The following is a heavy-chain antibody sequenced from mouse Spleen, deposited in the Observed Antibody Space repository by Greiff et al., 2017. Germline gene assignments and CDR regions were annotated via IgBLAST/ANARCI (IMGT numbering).Heavy chain of an antibody. CDR1: GFTFSSYG. CDR3: ARHTNWGFDY. J-gene: IGHJ2*01. V-gene: IGHV5-6*01. Sequence: EVKVVESGGDLVKPGGSLKLSCAASGFTFSSYGMSWVRQTPDKRLEWVATISSGGSYTYYPDSVKGRFTISRDNAKNTLYLQMSSLKSEDTAMYYCARHTNWGFDYWGQGTTLTVSS. CDR2: ISSGGSYT. D-gene: IGHD4-1*01.